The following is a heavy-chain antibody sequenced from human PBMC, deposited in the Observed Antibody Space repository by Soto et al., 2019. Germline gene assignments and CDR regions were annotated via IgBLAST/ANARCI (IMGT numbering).Heavy chain of an antibody. Sequence: GGSLRLSCAASGFTFSNAWMSWVRQAPGKGLEWVGRIKSKTDGGTTDYAAPVEGRFTISRDDSKNTLYLQMNSLKTEDTAVYYCTTGTTARPDVAFEIWGQGTMVTVSS. CDR2: IKSKTDGGTT. J-gene: IGHJ3*02. CDR3: TTGTTARPDVAFEI. D-gene: IGHD6-6*01. V-gene: IGHV3-15*01. CDR1: GFTFSNAW.